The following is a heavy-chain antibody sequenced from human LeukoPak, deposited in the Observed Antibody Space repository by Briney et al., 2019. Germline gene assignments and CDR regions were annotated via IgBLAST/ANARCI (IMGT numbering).Heavy chain of an antibody. CDR1: GYTFTGYY. V-gene: IGHV1-2*02. CDR3: ARTPRLAAPENY. D-gene: IGHD6-6*01. J-gene: IGHJ4*02. Sequence: ASVKVSCKASGYTFTGYYMHWVQQAPGQRLEWMGWINPNSGGTNYAQKFQGRVTMTRDTSISTAYMELSRLRSDDTAVYYCARTPRLAAPENYWGQGTLVTVSS. CDR2: INPNSGGT.